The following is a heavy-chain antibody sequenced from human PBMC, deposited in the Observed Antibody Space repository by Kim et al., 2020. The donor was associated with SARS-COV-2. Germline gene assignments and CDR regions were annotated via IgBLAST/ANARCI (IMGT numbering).Heavy chain of an antibody. Sequence: YAQKFQGRVTITADESTSTAYMELSSLRSEDTAVYYCARAPTTVTTFYDYWGQGTLVTVSS. D-gene: IGHD4-17*01. CDR3: ARAPTTVTTFYDY. V-gene: IGHV1-69*01. J-gene: IGHJ4*02.